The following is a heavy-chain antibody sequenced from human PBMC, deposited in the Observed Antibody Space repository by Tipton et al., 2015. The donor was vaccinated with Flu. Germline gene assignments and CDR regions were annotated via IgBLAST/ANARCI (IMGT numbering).Heavy chain of an antibody. Sequence: TLSLTCTVSGGSISSGGYYWSWIRQHPGKGLEWIGYIYYSGSTYYNPSLKSRVTISVDTSKNQFSLKLSSVTAADTAVYYCARSTMVEYSSGWYRLDAFDIWGQGTMVTVSS. J-gene: IGHJ3*02. CDR1: GGSISSGGYY. CDR3: ARSTMVEYSSGWYRLDAFDI. V-gene: IGHV4-31*03. CDR2: IYYSGST. D-gene: IGHD6-19*01.